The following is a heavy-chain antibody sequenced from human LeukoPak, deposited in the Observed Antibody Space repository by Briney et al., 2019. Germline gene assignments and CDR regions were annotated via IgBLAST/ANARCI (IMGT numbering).Heavy chain of an antibody. CDR3: AKSHSYYFDSSGYYPDY. D-gene: IGHD3-22*01. CDR2: INPSGGST. J-gene: IGHJ4*02. V-gene: IGHV1-46*01. CDR1: GYTFTNYY. Sequence: ASVKVSCKTSGYTFTNYYIHWVRQAPGQGPEWMGIINPSGGSTSHAPKFQGRVTMTRDTSTSTVYMELSSLRSEDTAMYYCAKSHSYYFDSSGYYPDYWGQGTLVTVSS.